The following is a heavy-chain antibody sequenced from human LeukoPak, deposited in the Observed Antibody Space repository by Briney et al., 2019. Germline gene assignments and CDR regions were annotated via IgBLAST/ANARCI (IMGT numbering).Heavy chain of an antibody. Sequence: GGSLRLSCAASGFRFSSYGMHWVRQAPGKGLEWVSFIRYDESRTFYGDSVKGRFIISRDDSKNTVYLHMHSLRTEDTAVYYCARPLVTTVAGTYYFDYWGQGTLVTVS. CDR3: ARPLVTTVAGTYYFDY. CDR1: GFRFSSYG. D-gene: IGHD6-19*01. J-gene: IGHJ4*02. V-gene: IGHV3-30*02. CDR2: IRYDESRT.